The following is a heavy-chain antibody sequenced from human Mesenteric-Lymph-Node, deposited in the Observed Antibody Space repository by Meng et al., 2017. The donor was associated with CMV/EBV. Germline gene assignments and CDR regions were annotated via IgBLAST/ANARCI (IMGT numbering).Heavy chain of an antibody. V-gene: IGHV3-21*01. CDR2: ISSSSSYI. CDR3: ARDLGIAVG. D-gene: IGHD6-19*01. J-gene: IGHJ4*02. CDR1: GFTFSSCS. Sequence: GESLKISCAASGFTFSSCSMNWVRQAPGKGLEWVSSISSSSSYIYYADSVKGRFTISRDNAKNSLYLQMNSLRAEDTAVYYCARDLGIAVGWGQGTLVTVSS.